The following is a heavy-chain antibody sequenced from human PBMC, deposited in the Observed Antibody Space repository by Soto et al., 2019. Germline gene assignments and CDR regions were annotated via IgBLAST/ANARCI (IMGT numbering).Heavy chain of an antibody. Sequence: SQTLSLTCVISGDSVSSNGACWNWIRQSPSRGLQWLGRIYYRSKWFHDYAASVESRMAINPDTSRNHFSLQLNYVTPEDTAVYYCARVHCSAGTCLDGLDFWGQGTTVTVSS. V-gene: IGHV6-1*01. CDR2: IYYRSKWFH. CDR1: GDSVSSNGAC. J-gene: IGHJ6*02. CDR3: ARVHCSAGTCLDGLDF. D-gene: IGHD2-15*01.